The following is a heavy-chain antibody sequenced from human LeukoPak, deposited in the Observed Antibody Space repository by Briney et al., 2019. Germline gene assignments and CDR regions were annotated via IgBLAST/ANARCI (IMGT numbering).Heavy chain of an antibody. D-gene: IGHD3-10*01. CDR1: GFTFSSYE. CDR3: ARAGGSGNPY. V-gene: IGHV3-48*03. CDR2: ISSSGSTI. J-gene: IGHJ4*02. Sequence: PGGSLRLSCAASGFTFSSYEMNWVRQAPGKGLEWVSYISSSGSTIYYADSVKGRFTISRDNAKNSLYLQMNSPRAQDTAVYYCARAGGSGNPYWGQGTLVTVSS.